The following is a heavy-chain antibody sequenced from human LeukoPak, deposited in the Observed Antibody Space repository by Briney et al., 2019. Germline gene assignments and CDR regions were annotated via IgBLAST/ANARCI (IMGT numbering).Heavy chain of an antibody. CDR3: ARGGGWFDP. J-gene: IGHJ5*02. CDR1: GGSVINYY. D-gene: IGHD3-10*01. Sequence: PSETLSLTCTVSGGSVINYYWSWIRQAPGKELEWIGYIYYTGTTNYNPSLKSRVTMSIDRSNHEFSLKVRSVTAADTAVYYCARGGGWFDPWGQGTLVSASS. CDR2: IYYTGTT. V-gene: IGHV4-59*02.